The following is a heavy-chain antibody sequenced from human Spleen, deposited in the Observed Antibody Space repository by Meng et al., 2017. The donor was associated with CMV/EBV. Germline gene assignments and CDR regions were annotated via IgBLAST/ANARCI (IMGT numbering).Heavy chain of an antibody. CDR3: ATASGWEQLGVRGPPLGY. D-gene: IGHD1-26*01. V-gene: IGHV3-48*04. J-gene: IGHJ4*02. Sequence: GGSLRLSCAASGFTFSSYSMNWVRQAPGMGLEWLSYITSTSSTIYYADSVQGRFTISRDNAKNSLYLQMNSLRAEDTAVYYCATASGWEQLGVRGPPLGYWGQGTLVTVSS. CDR2: ITSTSSTI. CDR1: GFTFSSYS.